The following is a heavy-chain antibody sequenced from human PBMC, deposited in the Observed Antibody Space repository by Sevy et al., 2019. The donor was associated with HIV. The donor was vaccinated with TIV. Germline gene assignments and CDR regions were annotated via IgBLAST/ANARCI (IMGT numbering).Heavy chain of an antibody. CDR3: ATGKFEWLLA. V-gene: IGHV3-15*01. J-gene: IGHJ5*02. D-gene: IGHD3-9*01. Sequence: EGSLRLSCVVSGVNFTNAWVTWVRQAPGKGLEWVGRIKDKAQGETRDFAPPVEGRFSLSRHDSTNTVFLQMNGLKTDDTAVYYCATGKFEWLLAWGRGPWSPSPQ. CDR2: IKDKAQGETR. CDR1: GVNFTNAW.